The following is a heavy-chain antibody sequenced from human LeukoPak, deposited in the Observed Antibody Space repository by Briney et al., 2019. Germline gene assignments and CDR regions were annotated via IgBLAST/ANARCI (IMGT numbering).Heavy chain of an antibody. CDR3: ARGPQLTYFYYMDV. CDR2: ISYDGSNK. CDR1: GFTLSSYS. D-gene: IGHD5-24*01. V-gene: IGHV3-30*03. Sequence: GGSLRLSCAASGFTLSSYSMNWVRQAPGKGLEWVAVISYDGSNKYYADSVKGRFTISRDNSKNTLYLQMNSLRAEDTAVYYCARGPQLTYFYYMDVWGKGTTVTVSS. J-gene: IGHJ6*03.